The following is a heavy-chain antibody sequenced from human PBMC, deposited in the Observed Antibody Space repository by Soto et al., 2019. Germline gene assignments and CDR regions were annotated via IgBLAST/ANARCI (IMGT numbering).Heavy chain of an antibody. CDR3: AKEYEYSSGWERIDY. J-gene: IGHJ4*02. D-gene: IGHD6-19*01. Sequence: EVQLLESGGGLVQPGGSLRLSCAASGFTFSSYAMSWVRQAPGKGLEWVSAISGSGGSTYYADSVKGRFTISRDNSKNTLDLQMISLRAEDTAVYYCAKEYEYSSGWERIDYWGQGPLVTVSS. CDR1: GFTFSSYA. V-gene: IGHV3-23*01. CDR2: ISGSGGST.